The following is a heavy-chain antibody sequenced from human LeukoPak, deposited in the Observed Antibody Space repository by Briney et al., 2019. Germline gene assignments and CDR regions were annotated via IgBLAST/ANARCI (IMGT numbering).Heavy chain of an antibody. CDR1: GYTFTGYC. D-gene: IGHD1-7*01. J-gene: IGHJ3*02. CDR3: ATSGTTESAFDI. Sequence: GASVKVSCKASGYTFTGYCLHWVRQAPGQGPEWMGWINPNSGGTNYAQKFQGWVIMTRDTSISTTYMELSRLRSDDTAVYYCATSGTTESAFDIWGQGTLVTVSS. V-gene: IGHV1-2*04. CDR2: INPNSGGT.